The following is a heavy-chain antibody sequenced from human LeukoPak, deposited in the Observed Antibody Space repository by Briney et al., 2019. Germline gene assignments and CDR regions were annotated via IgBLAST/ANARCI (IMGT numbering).Heavy chain of an antibody. Sequence: SETLSLTCAVSGVSFVDYYWSWVRQTPGKGLEWIGEINHIGYTNDSPSLKSRVTLSIDTSRKQFSLNLRSVTVADTGIYYCTRMTAGHDYWGQGTLVTVSS. CDR1: GVSFVDYY. V-gene: IGHV4-34*01. D-gene: IGHD2-21*02. CDR3: TRMTAGHDY. CDR2: INHIGYT. J-gene: IGHJ4*02.